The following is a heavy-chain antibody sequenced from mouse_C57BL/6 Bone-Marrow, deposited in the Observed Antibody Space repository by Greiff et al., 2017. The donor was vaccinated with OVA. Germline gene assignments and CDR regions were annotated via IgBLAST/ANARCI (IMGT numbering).Heavy chain of an antibody. CDR2: IDPENGDT. CDR3: TTYPYGNFFAY. Sequence: DVQLQQSGAELVRPGASVKLSCTASGFNIKDDYMHWVKQRPEQGLEWIGWIDPENGDTEYASKFQGKATITADTSSNTAYLQLSSLTSEDTAVYYCTTYPYGNFFAYWGQGTLVTVSA. CDR1: GFNIKDDY. V-gene: IGHV14-4*01. D-gene: IGHD2-1*01. J-gene: IGHJ3*01.